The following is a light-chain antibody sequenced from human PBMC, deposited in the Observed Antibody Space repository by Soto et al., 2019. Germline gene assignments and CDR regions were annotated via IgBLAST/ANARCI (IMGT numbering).Light chain of an antibody. CDR1: SSDVGGYNY. CDR2: EVT. V-gene: IGLV2-8*01. J-gene: IGLJ3*02. CDR3: SSYAGSNNLV. Sequence: QSALTQPPSASGSPGQSVSISCTGTSSDVGGYNYVSWYQQHPGKAPKLMIYEVTKRPSGVPDRFSGSKSGNTASLTVSGHQAEDDADYYCSSYAGSNNLVFGGGTQLTVL.